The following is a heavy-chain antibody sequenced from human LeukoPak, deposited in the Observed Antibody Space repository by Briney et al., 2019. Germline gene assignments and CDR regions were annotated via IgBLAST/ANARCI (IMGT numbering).Heavy chain of an antibody. CDR2: IFYRGST. V-gene: IGHV4-59*01. CDR1: GASINSNY. D-gene: IGHD1-14*01. Sequence: PSETLSLTCTVSGASINSNYWSWVRQPPGKELEWIGYIFYRGSTIYNPSLTSRVTISIDTSRKQFSLKLTSVAAADTAVYYCARGLETITGANFDPWGRGTLVTVSS. J-gene: IGHJ5*02. CDR3: ARGLETITGANFDP.